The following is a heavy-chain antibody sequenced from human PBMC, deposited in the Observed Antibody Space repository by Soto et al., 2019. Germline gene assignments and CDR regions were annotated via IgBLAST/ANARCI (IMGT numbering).Heavy chain of an antibody. J-gene: IGHJ5*02. V-gene: IGHV1-69*16. CDR2: IIPILETP. CDR1: GGTFSTYT. CDR3: ARERGGSFSS. D-gene: IGHD1-26*01. Sequence: QVQLVQSGAEVKKPGASVKVSCKASGGTFSTYTINWVRQAPGQGPEWMGGIIPILETPNYAQKFQGRVTITADEPTTTAPMELSSLRSEDTAIYYCARERGGSFSSWGQGTLVTVSS.